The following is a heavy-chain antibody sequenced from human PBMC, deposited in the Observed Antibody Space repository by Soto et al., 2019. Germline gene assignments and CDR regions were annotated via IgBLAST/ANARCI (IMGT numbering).Heavy chain of an antibody. CDR2: ISYDDGSNK. J-gene: IGHJ4*02. V-gene: IGHV3-30-3*01. CDR1: GFTFSSYN. CDR3: ARTTAVPGTPEFDY. Sequence: QVQLVESGGGVVQPGRSLRLSCAASGFTFSSYNMHWVRQAPGKGLEWVTVISYDDGSNKSYADSVKGRFTISRDNSKNTLYLQMNSLRAEDTAVYYCARTTAVPGTPEFDYWGQGTLVTVSS. D-gene: IGHD6-19*01.